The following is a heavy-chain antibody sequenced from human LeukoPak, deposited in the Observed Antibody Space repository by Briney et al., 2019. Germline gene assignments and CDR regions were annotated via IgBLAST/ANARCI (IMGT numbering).Heavy chain of an antibody. J-gene: IGHJ3*02. V-gene: IGHV5-51*01. CDR3: ARSWARPENAFDI. D-gene: IGHD1-14*01. CDR1: GYSFTSYW. CDR2: IYPGDSDT. Sequence: GESLKISCKGSGYSFTSYWIGWVLQMPGKGLEWMVIIYPGDSDTRYSPSFQGQVTISADKSISTAYLQWSSLKASDTAMYYCARSWARPENAFDIWGQGTMVTVSS.